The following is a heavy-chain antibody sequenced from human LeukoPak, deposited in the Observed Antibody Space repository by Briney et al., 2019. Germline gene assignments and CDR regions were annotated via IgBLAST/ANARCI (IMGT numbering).Heavy chain of an antibody. Sequence: SETLSLTCTVSGGSINSYYWSWIRQPPGRGLEWIGSIHYSGSTSYNPSLRSRVTISVDKPKNQFFLKLSSATATDTAVYYCARRVHSSSWSSYFDYWGQETLVTVSS. J-gene: IGHJ4*02. V-gene: IGHV4-59*01. CDR3: ARRVHSSSWSSYFDY. CDR2: IHYSGST. D-gene: IGHD6-13*01. CDR1: GGSINSYY.